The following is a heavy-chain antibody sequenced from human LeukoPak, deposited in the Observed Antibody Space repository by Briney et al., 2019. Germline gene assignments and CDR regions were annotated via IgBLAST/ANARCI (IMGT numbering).Heavy chain of an antibody. CDR1: GFTFSSYA. CDR2: IRGSGGST. Sequence: GSLRLSCAAPGFTFSSYAMGWVRQAPGKGLEWVSAIRGSGGSTYYADSVKGRFTISRDNSKNTLYLQMNSLRAEDTAVYYCAKVLRYNRNYESVGDYWGQGTLVTVSS. V-gene: IGHV3-23*01. D-gene: IGHD1-7*01. CDR3: AKVLRYNRNYESVGDY. J-gene: IGHJ4*02.